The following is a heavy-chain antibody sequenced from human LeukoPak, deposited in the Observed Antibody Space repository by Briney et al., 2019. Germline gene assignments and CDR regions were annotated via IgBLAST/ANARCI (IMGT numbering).Heavy chain of an antibody. Sequence: ASVKVSCKASEYTFTGYYMHWVRQAPGQGLEWMGWINAGNGNTKYSQKFQGRVTITRDTSASTAYMELSSLRSEDTAVYYCASTEGYSGYDRGSGFDYWGQGTLVTVSS. CDR1: EYTFTGYY. J-gene: IGHJ4*02. CDR2: INAGNGNT. V-gene: IGHV1-3*01. CDR3: ASTEGYSGYDRGSGFDY. D-gene: IGHD5-12*01.